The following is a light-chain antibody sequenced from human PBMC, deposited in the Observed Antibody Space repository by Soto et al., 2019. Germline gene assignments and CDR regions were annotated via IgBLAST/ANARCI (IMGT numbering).Light chain of an antibody. CDR3: QQYYSYPQT. J-gene: IGKJ1*01. CDR1: QGISSY. V-gene: IGKV1-8*01. CDR2: AAS. Sequence: AIRMTQSPSSFSASTGDRVTITCRASQGISSYLAGYQQKPGKAPKLLIYAASTLQSGVPSRFSGSGSGTDFTLTISCLQSEDFATYSCQQYYSYPQTFGQGTKVEIK.